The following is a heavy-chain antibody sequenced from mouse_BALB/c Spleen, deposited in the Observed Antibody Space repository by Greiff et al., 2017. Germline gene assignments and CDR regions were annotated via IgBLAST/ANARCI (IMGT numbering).Heavy chain of an antibody. V-gene: IGHV5-6-5*01. D-gene: IGHD4-1*01. CDR2: ISSGGST. J-gene: IGHJ2*01. Sequence: DVMLVESGGGLVKPGGSLKLSCAASGFTFSSYAMSWVRQTPEKRLEWVASISSGGSTYYPDSVKGRFTISRDNARNILYLQMSSLRSEDTAMYYCARGWADYWGQGTTLTVSS. CDR1: GFTFSSYA. CDR3: ARGWADY.